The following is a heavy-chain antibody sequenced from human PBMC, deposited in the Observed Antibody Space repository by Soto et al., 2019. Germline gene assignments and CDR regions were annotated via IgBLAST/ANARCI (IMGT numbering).Heavy chain of an antibody. CDR2: ISSSSSVI. CDR3: ARDLSWGSNWYYYMDV. V-gene: IGHV3-48*01. D-gene: IGHD7-27*01. J-gene: IGHJ6*03. Sequence: EVQLVESGGGLVQPGGSLRISCATSGFILSDCAMNWVRQAPGKGLEWVSYISSSSSVIDYADTVKGRFTVSRDNARYSLYLQMNSLRAEDTAVYYCARDLSWGSNWYYYMDVWGKGTTVTVSS. CDR1: GFILSDCA.